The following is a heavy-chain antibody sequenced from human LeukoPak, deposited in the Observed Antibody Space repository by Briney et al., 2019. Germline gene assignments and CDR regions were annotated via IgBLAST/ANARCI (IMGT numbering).Heavy chain of an antibody. CDR2: IIPIFGTA. CDR3: ASAAYYDILTGYYPLGDYYYYHGMDV. V-gene: IGHV1-69*13. D-gene: IGHD3-9*01. J-gene: IGHJ6*04. CDR1: GGTFSSYA. Sequence: SVKVSCKASGGTFSSYAISWVRQAPGQGLEWMGGIIPIFGTANYAQKFQGRVTITADESTSTAYMELSSLRSEDTAVYYCASAAYYDILTGYYPLGDYYYYHGMDVWGKGTTVTVSS.